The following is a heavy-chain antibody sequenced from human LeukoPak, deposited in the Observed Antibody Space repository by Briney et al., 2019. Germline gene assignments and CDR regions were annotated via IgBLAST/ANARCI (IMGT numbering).Heavy chain of an antibody. CDR1: GFTVSSNY. D-gene: IGHD2-2*02. V-gene: IGHV3-66*01. CDR3: ARDIPCSTSCYTGLDY. CDR2: IYSGGST. Sequence: PGGSLRLSCAASGFTVSSNYMSWVRQAPGKGLEWVSVIYSGGSTYYADSVKGRFTISRDSAKNSLYLQMNSLRAEDTAVYYCARDIPCSTSCYTGLDYWGQGTLVTVSS. J-gene: IGHJ4*02.